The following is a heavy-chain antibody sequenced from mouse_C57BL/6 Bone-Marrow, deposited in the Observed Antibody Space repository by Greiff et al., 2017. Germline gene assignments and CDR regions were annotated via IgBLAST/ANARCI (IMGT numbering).Heavy chain of an antibody. CDR3: ANYDYDGYAMDY. Sequence: VQLQQSGPELVQPGASVKISCKASGYAFSSSWMTWVKQRPGKGLEWIGRIYPGDGDTYYHGKFKGKDTLTADKSSSTAYMQLSSLTSEDSAVDFWANYDYDGYAMDYWGQGTSVTVSS. D-gene: IGHD2-4*01. V-gene: IGHV1-82*01. J-gene: IGHJ4*01. CDR2: IYPGDGDT. CDR1: GYAFSSSW.